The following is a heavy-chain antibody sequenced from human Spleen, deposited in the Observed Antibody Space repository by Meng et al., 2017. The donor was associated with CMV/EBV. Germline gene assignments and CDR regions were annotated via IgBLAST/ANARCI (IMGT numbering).Heavy chain of an antibody. CDR3: AAGRDLYGMDV. CDR2: IKSNADGGTA. V-gene: IGHV3-15*01. D-gene: IGHD6-25*01. CDR1: GFSFSSYS. Sequence: GESLKISCAASGFSFSSYSMNWVRQAPGKGLEWVGRIKSNADGGTADYAASVKARFTISRDDSENTLYLQMSSLKTEDTGVYYCAAGRDLYGMDVWGQGTMVTVSS. J-gene: IGHJ6*02.